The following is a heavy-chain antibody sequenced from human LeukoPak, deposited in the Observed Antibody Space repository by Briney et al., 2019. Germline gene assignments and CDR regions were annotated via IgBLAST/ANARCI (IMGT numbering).Heavy chain of an antibody. CDR3: ARAEWLQTLYGMDV. CDR2: INPNSGGT. J-gene: IGHJ6*02. D-gene: IGHD5-12*01. V-gene: IGHV1-2*02. Sequence: ASVKVSCEASGYTXTGYYMHWVRQAPGQGLEWMGWINPNSGGTNYAQKFQGRVTMTRDTSISTAYMELSRLRSDDTAVYYCARAEWLQTLYGMDVWGQGTTVTVSS. CDR1: GYTXTGYY.